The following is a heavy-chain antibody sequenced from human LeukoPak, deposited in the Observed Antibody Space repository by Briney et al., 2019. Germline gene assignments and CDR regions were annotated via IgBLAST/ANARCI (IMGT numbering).Heavy chain of an antibody. CDR1: GFTFSSYA. CDR2: ISYDGSNK. J-gene: IGHJ4*02. CDR3: ARVVYDFWSGFDY. V-gene: IGHV3-30*04. D-gene: IGHD3-3*01. Sequence: GGSLRLSCAACGFTFSSYAMHWVRQAPGKGLEWVAVISYDGSNKYYADSVKGRFTISRDNSKNTLYLQMNSLRAGDTAVYYCARVVYDFWSGFDYWGQGTLVTVSS.